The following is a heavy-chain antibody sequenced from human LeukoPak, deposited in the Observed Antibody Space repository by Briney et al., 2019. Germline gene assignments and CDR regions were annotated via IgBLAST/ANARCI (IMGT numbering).Heavy chain of an antibody. Sequence: SGPTLVNPTQTLTLTCTFSGFSLTTSGVGVGWIRQPPGKALEWLALIYWNDDKRYSPSLKSRPTITKDTSRNQVVLTMTDMDPVDTATYSCAQERPIEIAGPHRAFDPWGQGTLVTVSS. CDR2: IYWNDDK. CDR3: AQERPIEIAGPHRAFDP. V-gene: IGHV2-5*01. CDR1: GFSLTTSGVG. D-gene: IGHD6-13*01. J-gene: IGHJ5*02.